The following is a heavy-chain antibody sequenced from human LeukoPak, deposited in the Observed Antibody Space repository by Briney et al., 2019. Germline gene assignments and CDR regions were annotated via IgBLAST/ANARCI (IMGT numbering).Heavy chain of an antibody. CDR2: ISGSGGST. CDR1: GFTFSSYA. J-gene: IGHJ4*02. Sequence: GSLRLSCAASGFTFSSYAMSWVRPAPGKGLEWVSAISGSGGSTYYADSVKGRFTISRDNSKNTLYLQMNSLRAEDTAVYYCAKHKLTDDYFDYWGQGTLVTVSS. D-gene: IGHD3-10*01. CDR3: AKHKLTDDYFDY. V-gene: IGHV3-23*01.